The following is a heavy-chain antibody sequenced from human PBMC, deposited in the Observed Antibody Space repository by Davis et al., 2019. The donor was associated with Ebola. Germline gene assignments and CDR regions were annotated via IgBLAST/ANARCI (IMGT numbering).Heavy chain of an antibody. J-gene: IGHJ4*02. CDR3: ARDSSGNSPFDY. CDR1: GYTFTSYA. CDR2: INAGNGNT. D-gene: IGHD4-23*01. V-gene: IGHV1-3*01. Sequence: ASVKVSCKASGYTFTSYAMHWVRQAPGQRLEWMGWINAGNGNTKYSQKFQGRVTITRDTSASTAYMELSSLRSEDTAVYYCARDSSGNSPFDYWGQGTLVTVSS.